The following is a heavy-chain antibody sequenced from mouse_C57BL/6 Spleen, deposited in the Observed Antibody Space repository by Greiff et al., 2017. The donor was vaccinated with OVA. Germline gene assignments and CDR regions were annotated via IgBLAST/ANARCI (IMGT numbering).Heavy chain of an antibody. CDR1: GYIFTDYE. CDR3: TRRGILYYAMDY. J-gene: IGHJ4*01. Sequence: QVQLQQSGAELVRPGASVTLSCMASGYIFTDYEMHWVKQTPVHGLEWIGAIDPETGGTAYNQKFKGKAILTADKSSSTAYMELRSLTSEDSAVYYCTRRGILYYAMDYWGQGTSVTVSS. CDR2: IDPETGGT. V-gene: IGHV1-15*01.